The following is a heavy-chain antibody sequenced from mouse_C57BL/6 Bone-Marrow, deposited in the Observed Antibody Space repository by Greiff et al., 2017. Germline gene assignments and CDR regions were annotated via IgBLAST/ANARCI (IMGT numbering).Heavy chain of an antibody. J-gene: IGHJ2*01. Sequence: VHVKQSGTVLARPGASVKMSCKTSGYTFTSYWMHWVKQRPGQGLEWIGAIYPGNSDTSYNQKFKGKAKLTVDTSASTAYMELSRLTNEDAAVYYYTGVYYSNYWGQGTTLTVSS. CDR1: GYTFTSYW. D-gene: IGHD2-5*01. CDR2: IYPGNSDT. V-gene: IGHV1-5*01. CDR3: TGVYYSNY.